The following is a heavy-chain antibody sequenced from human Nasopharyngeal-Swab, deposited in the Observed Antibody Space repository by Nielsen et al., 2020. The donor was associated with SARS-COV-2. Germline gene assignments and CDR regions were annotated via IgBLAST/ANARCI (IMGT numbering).Heavy chain of an antibody. CDR3: ARWDLYSNCPYDY. Sequence: SETLSLTCTVSGGSISSSSYYWGWIRQPPGKGLEWIGSIYYSGSTYYNPSLKSRVTISVDTSKNQFSLKLSSVTAADTAVYYCARWDLYSNCPYDYWGQGTLVTVSS. D-gene: IGHD4-11*01. CDR2: IYYSGST. J-gene: IGHJ4*02. V-gene: IGHV4-39*07. CDR1: GGSISSSSYY.